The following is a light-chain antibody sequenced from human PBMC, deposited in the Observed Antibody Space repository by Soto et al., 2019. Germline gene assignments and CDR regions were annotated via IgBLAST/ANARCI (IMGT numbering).Light chain of an antibody. V-gene: IGLV1-40*01. CDR3: QSYDSSLIDV. CDR2: GNS. J-gene: IGLJ1*01. CDR1: RSNIGAGYD. Sequence: QSVLSQPPSLSGAPGQRVTISCTGSRSNIGAGYDVHWYQQLPGTAPKLLIYGNSNRPSGVPDRFSGSKSGTSASLAITGLQAEDEADYYCQSYDSSLIDVFGTGTKLTVL.